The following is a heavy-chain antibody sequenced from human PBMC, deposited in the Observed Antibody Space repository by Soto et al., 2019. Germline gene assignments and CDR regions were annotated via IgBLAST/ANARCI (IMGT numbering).Heavy chain of an antibody. CDR1: GFTFSSYA. D-gene: IGHD6-19*01. V-gene: IGHV3-30-3*01. CDR2: ISYDGSDK. Sequence: GGSLRLSCAASGFTFSSYAMHWVRQAPGKGLEWVALISYDGSDKDYADSVKGRFTISRDNSKNTLFLQMNSLRAEDTAVYYCASWLKTSGWYVLLEGSFDYWGQGTLVTVSS. CDR3: ASWLKTSGWYVLLEGSFDY. J-gene: IGHJ4*02.